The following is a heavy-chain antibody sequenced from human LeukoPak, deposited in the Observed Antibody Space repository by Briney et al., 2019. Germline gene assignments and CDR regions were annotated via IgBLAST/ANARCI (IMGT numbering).Heavy chain of an antibody. CDR2: INHSGST. CDR3: ARDLGATNDWYFDL. D-gene: IGHD1-26*01. J-gene: IGHJ2*01. Sequence: SETLSLTCTVSGGSISSSSYYWSWIRQPPGKGLEWIGEINHSGSTNYNPSLKSRVTISVDTSKNQFSLKLSSVTAADTAVYYCARDLGATNDWYFDLWGRGTLVTVSS. V-gene: IGHV4-39*07. CDR1: GGSISSSSYY.